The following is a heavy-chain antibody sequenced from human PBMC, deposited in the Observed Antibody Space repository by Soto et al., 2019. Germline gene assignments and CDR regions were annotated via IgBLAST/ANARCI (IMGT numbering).Heavy chain of an antibody. CDR3: AKVLDHCSGGSCYLDAFDI. V-gene: IGHV3-23*01. Sequence: EVQLLESGGGLVQPGGSLRLSCAASGFTCSSYAMSWVRQAPGKGLEWVSAISGSGGSTYYADSVKGRFTISRDNSKNTLYLQMNSLRAEDTAVYYCAKVLDHCSGGSCYLDAFDIWGQGTMVTVSS. CDR1: GFTCSSYA. J-gene: IGHJ3*02. CDR2: ISGSGGST. D-gene: IGHD2-15*01.